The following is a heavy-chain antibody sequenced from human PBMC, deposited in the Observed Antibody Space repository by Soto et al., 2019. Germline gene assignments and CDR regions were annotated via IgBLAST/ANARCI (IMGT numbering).Heavy chain of an antibody. CDR3: ATDPTKSIGYSSGWLDY. D-gene: IGHD6-19*01. CDR2: FDPEDGET. CDR1: GCTLPELS. J-gene: IGHJ4*02. V-gene: IGHV1-24*01. Sequence: ASVKVSCKVSGCTLPELSMHWVRQAPGRGLEWMGGFDPEDGETSYAQKFQGRVTMTEDTSTDTAYMELSSLRSEDTAVYYCATDPTKSIGYSSGWLDYWGRGTLVTVSS.